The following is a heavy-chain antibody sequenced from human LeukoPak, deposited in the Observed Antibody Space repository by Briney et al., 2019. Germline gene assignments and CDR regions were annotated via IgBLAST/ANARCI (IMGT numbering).Heavy chain of an antibody. V-gene: IGHV4-34*01. CDR1: GGSVSGYY. D-gene: IGHD6-13*01. CDR2: INHSGST. Sequence: SETLSLTCTVYGGSVSGYYWSWIRQPPGKGLEWIGEINHSGSTNYNPSLKSRVTISVDTSKNQFSLKLSSVTAADTAVYYCARGRDSSSWYDGFDYWGQGTLVTVSS. J-gene: IGHJ4*02. CDR3: ARGRDSSSWYDGFDY.